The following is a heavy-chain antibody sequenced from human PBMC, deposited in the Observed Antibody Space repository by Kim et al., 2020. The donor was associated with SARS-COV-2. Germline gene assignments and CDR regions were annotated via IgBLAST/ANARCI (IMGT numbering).Heavy chain of an antibody. D-gene: IGHD5-12*01. J-gene: IGHJ6*02. V-gene: IGHV3-33*01. CDR2: IWYDGSNK. Sequence: GGSLRLSCAASGFTFSSYGMHWVRQAPGKGLEWVAVIWYDGSNKYYADSVKGRFTISRDNSKNTLYLQMNSLRAEDTAVYYCARDQSGYDAGYYYYYYGMDVWGQGTTVTVSS. CDR3: ARDQSGYDAGYYYYYYGMDV. CDR1: GFTFSSYG.